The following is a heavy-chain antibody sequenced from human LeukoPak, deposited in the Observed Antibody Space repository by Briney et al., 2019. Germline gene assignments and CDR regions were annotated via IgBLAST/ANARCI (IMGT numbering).Heavy chain of an antibody. CDR3: VRNGRHYFDF. CDR2: FCHCGST. CDR1: ADSINSRNW. J-gene: IGHJ4*02. V-gene: IGHV4-4*02. Sequence: PSETLSLTCAVSADSINSRNWWSWVRQSPGKGLEWIGEFCHCGSTNYNPSPKSRATISVDKSKSQFSLKLNSVSAADTAVYYCVRNGRHYFDFWGQGTLVTVSS. D-gene: IGHD2-8*01.